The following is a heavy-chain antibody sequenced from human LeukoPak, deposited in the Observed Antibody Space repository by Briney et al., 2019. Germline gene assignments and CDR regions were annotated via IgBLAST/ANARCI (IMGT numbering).Heavy chain of an antibody. CDR2: IYYSGST. CDR3: ASSVNGYFQH. Sequence: KTSETLSLTCTVSGGSISSYYWSWIRQPPGKGLEWIGYIYYSGSTNYNPSLKSRVTISVDTSKNQFSLKLSSVTAADTAVYYCASSVNGYFQHWGQGTLVTVSS. D-gene: IGHD3-10*01. V-gene: IGHV4-59*01. CDR1: GGSISSYY. J-gene: IGHJ1*01.